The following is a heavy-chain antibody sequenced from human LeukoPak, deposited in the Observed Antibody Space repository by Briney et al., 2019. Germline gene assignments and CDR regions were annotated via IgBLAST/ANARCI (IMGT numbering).Heavy chain of an antibody. J-gene: IGHJ4*02. V-gene: IGHV1-18*01. D-gene: IGHD3-3*01. CDR1: GYTFTSYG. Sequence: ASVKVSCKASGYTFTSYGISWVRQAPGQGLEWMGWISAYNGNTNYAQKLQGRVTMTTDTSTSTAYMELRSLRSDDTAACYCARDHPYYDFWSGPRGGFDYWGQGTLVAVSS. CDR2: ISAYNGNT. CDR3: ARDHPYYDFWSGPRGGFDY.